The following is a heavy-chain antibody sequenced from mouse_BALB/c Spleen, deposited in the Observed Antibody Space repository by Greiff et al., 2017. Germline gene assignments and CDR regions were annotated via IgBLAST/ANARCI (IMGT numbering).Heavy chain of an antibody. Sequence: EVQLQQSGAELVKPGASVKLSCTASGFNIKDTYMHWVKQRPEQGLEWIGRIDPANGNTKYDPKFQGKATITADTSSNTAYLQLSSLTSEDTAVYYCAGDLRDAMDYWGQGTSVTVSS. V-gene: IGHV14-3*02. CDR1: GFNIKDTY. J-gene: IGHJ4*01. D-gene: IGHD5-1*01. CDR3: AGDLRDAMDY. CDR2: IDPANGNT.